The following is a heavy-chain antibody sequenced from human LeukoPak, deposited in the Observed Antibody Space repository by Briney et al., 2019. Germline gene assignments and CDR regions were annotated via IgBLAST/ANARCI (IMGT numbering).Heavy chain of an antibody. D-gene: IGHD1-26*01. CDR2: IYYSGST. CDR3: ARDYSWGEPGNPTFDY. V-gene: IGHV4-39*07. J-gene: IGHJ4*02. Sequence: MTSETLSLTCTVSGGSISSSGYYWGWIRQPPGKGLEWIGSIYYSGSTYYNPSLKSRVTISGDTSKNQFSLKLSSVTAADTAVYYCARDYSWGEPGNPTFDYWGQGTLVTVSS. CDR1: GGSISSSGYY.